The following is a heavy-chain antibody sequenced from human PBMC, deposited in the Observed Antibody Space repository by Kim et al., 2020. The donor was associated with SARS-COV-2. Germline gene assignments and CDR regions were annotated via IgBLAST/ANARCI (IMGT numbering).Heavy chain of an antibody. D-gene: IGHD3-16*01. CDR3: ARDPNLGGGYDYYMDV. CDR1: GFSFNSYS. J-gene: IGHJ6*03. CDR2: VSSNSYI. Sequence: GGSLRLSCAASGFSFNSYSMSWVRQAPGKGLEWVSSVSSNSYIYYADSVKGRFTISRDNAKNSLYLQMNYLRGDDTAVYYCARDPNLGGGYDYYMDVWG. V-gene: IGHV3-21*01.